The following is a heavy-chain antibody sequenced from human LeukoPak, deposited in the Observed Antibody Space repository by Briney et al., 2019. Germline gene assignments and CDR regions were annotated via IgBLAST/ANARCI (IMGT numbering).Heavy chain of an antibody. V-gene: IGHV4-61*02. CDR3: ARSFKYYDFWSGYSRYYFDY. CDR1: GGSISSGSYY. J-gene: IGHJ4*02. CDR2: IYTSGST. Sequence: SQTPSLTCTVSGGSISSGSYYWSWIRQPAGKGLEWIGRIYTSGSTNYNPSLKSRVTISVDRSKNQFSLKLSSVTAADTAVYYCARSFKYYDFWSGYSRYYFDYWGQGTLVTVSS. D-gene: IGHD3-3*01.